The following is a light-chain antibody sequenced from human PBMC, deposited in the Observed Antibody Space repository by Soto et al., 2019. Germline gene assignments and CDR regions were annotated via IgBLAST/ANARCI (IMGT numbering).Light chain of an antibody. CDR3: TSYTGSNIWV. Sequence: QAVVTQPPSASGSPGQSVTISCTGTSSDVGAYKYVSWYQQYPGKAPKLMIYEVNKRPSGVPDRFSGSKSGNTASLTVSGLQAEDEADYYCTSYTGSNIWVFGGGTKLTVL. V-gene: IGLV2-8*01. CDR2: EVN. CDR1: SSDVGAYKY. J-gene: IGLJ3*02.